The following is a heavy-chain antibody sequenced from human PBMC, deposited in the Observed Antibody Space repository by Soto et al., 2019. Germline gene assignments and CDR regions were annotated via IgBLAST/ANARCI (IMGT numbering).Heavy chain of an antibody. CDR3: ARVRTSSSLDS. J-gene: IGHJ5*01. CDR2: ISGSGNVI. D-gene: IGHD2-2*01. V-gene: IGHV3-11*01. Sequence: QVQLVESGGGLVKPGGSLGLSCAASGFTFSDYYMTWIRQAPGKGLEGVSYISGSGNVIYYADSVKGRFTISRDNAKNSLFLQMNSLRAEDTALYYCARVRTSSSLDSWGQGTLVTVSS. CDR1: GFTFSDYY.